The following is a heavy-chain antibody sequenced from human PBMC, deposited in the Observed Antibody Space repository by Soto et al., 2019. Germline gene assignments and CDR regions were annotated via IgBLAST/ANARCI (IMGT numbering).Heavy chain of an antibody. CDR3: TGSSYHITAYPY. CDR1: GGSISSGGDY. J-gene: IGHJ4*02. V-gene: IGHV4-31*03. CDR2: IHYSGST. D-gene: IGHD3-10*01. Sequence: TLSLTFTVSGGSISSGGDYWSWIRQYPGKGLEWLGYIHYSGSTYYNPSLQSRLTISVDTSRNQFSLNVNSVTAADTAVYYCTGSSYHITAYPYWGQGTQVTVSS.